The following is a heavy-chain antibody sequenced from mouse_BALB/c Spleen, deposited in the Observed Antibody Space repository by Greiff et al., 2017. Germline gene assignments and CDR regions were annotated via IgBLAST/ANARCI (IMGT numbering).Heavy chain of an antibody. Sequence: DVMLVESGGGLVKPGGSLKLSCAASGFTFSSYAMSWVRQTPEKRLEWVASISSGGSTYYPDSVKGRFTISRDNARNILYLQMSSLRSEDTAMYYCARGDGNYGSWFAYWGQGTLVTVSA. CDR1: GFTFSSYA. D-gene: IGHD2-1*01. CDR3: ARGDGNYGSWFAY. J-gene: IGHJ3*01. CDR2: ISSGGST. V-gene: IGHV5-6-5*01.